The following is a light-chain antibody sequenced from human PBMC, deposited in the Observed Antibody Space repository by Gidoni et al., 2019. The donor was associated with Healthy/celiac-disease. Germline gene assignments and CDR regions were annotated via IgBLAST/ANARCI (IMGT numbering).Light chain of an antibody. CDR3: QSADSSGTYVV. Sequence: SYELTQPPPVSVSPGQTARITCSADALTKQYAYWYQQKPGQAPVLVIYKDSERRLGTTVTLTISGVQAEDEADYYCQSADSSGTYVVFGGGTKLTVL. V-gene: IGLV3-25*03. CDR2: KDS. J-gene: IGLJ2*01. CDR1: ALTKQY.